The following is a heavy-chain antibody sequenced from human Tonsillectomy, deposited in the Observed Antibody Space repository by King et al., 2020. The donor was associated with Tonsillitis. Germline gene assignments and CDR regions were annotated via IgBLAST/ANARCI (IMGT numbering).Heavy chain of an antibody. CDR2: IKHSVST. Sequence: VQLQQWGAGLLKPSETLSLTCAVYGGSFSGFYWSWIRQPPGEGLEGIGEIKHSVSTNYNPSPKSRVTISIDTSKNQFSLKLSSVTAADTAVYYCTRETYGLDVWGQGTTVTVSS. CDR3: TRETYGLDV. V-gene: IGHV4-34*01. J-gene: IGHJ6*02. CDR1: GGSFSGFY.